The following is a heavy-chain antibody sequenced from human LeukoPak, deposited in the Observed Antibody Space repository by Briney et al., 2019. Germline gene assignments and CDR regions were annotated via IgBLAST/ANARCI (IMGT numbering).Heavy chain of an antibody. D-gene: IGHD3-10*01. CDR1: GYTFTGYY. V-gene: IGHV1-2*02. Sequence: ASVKVSFKASGYTFTGYYMHWVRQAPGQGLEWMGWINPNSGDTKYAQKFQGRVTMTRDTAITTAYMELSNLRPDDAAVYFCARDLFGSGSNWFDPWGQGTLVTVSS. J-gene: IGHJ5*02. CDR3: ARDLFGSGSNWFDP. CDR2: INPNSGDT.